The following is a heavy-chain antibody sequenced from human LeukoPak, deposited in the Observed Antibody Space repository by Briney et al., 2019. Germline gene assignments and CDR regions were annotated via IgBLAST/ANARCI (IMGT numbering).Heavy chain of an antibody. J-gene: IGHJ4*02. V-gene: IGHV3-7*01. CDR2: IKQDGSEK. D-gene: IGHD3-10*01. CDR1: GFTFTTYW. Sequence: QTGGSLRLSCAASGFTFTTYWMSWVRQAPGKGLEWVANIKQDGSEKYYVDSVKGRFTISRDNANNLLDLQMNSLRAEDTAMYYCARDSPYSGRGQPADSWGQGTLVTVSS. CDR3: ARDSPYSGRGQPADS.